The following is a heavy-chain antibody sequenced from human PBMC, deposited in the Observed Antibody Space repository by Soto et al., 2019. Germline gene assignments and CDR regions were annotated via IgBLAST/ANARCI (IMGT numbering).Heavy chain of an antibody. J-gene: IGHJ4*02. CDR3: ARLIGGYSCGYVDY. V-gene: IGHV2-5*01. D-gene: IGHD5-18*01. Sequence: QITLKESGPTLVKPTQPLTLTCTFSGLSLTTSGVGVGWIRQPPGKALEWLALIYWNVDKRYSQSLKSRLTITKDTSNNQVVLTMTSLGPVDTATYYCARLIGGYSCGYVDYWGQGTLVTVSS. CDR1: GLSLTTSGVG. CDR2: IYWNVDK.